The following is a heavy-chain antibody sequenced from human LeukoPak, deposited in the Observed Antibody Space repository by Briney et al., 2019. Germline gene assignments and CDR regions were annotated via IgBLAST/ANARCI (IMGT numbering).Heavy chain of an antibody. J-gene: IGHJ4*02. CDR3: ARGPADLYCSSTSCYIDY. D-gene: IGHD2-2*02. CDR1: GFTFSNYA. CDR2: LSGSGGST. Sequence: GGSLRLSCAASGFTFSNYAMSWVRQAPGKGLEWVSALSGSGGSTYYADSVKGRFTISRDNSKNTLYLQMNSLRAEDTAVYYCARGPADLYCSSTSCYIDYWGQGTLVTVSS. V-gene: IGHV3-23*01.